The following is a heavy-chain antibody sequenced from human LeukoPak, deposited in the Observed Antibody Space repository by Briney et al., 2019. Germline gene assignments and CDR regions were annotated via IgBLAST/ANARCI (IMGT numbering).Heavy chain of an antibody. J-gene: IGHJ5*02. V-gene: IGHV4-30-2*01. Sequence: SETLSLTCAVSGGSISSGGYSWSWIRQPPGKGLEWIGYIYHSGSTYYNPSLKSRVTISVDRSKNQFSLKLSSVTAADTAVYYCARSIAAPAGPNWFDPWGQGTLATVSS. CDR2: IYHSGST. CDR1: GGSISSGGYS. D-gene: IGHD6-6*01. CDR3: ARSIAAPAGPNWFDP.